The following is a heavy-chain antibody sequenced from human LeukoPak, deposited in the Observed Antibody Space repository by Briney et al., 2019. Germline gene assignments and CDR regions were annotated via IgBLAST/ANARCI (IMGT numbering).Heavy chain of an antibody. D-gene: IGHD5-18*01. Sequence: SVKVSCKASRGTFSSYAISWVRQAPGQGLEWMGGIIPIFGTENYAQKFQGRVTITADKSASTAYMELSSLRSEDTAVYYCASGGEYSYENWFDPWGQGTLVTVSS. J-gene: IGHJ5*02. V-gene: IGHV1-69*06. CDR2: IIPIFGTE. CDR1: RGTFSSYA. CDR3: ASGGEYSYENWFDP.